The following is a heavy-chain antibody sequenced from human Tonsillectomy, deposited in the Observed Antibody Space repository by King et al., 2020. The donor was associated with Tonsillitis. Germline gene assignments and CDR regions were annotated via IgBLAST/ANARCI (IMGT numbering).Heavy chain of an antibody. J-gene: IGHJ4*02. Sequence: QLQESGPGLVKPSETLSLTCAVSGYSISSGYYWGWIRQPPGKGLEWIGSIYHSGSTYYNPSLKSRVTISVDTSKNQFSLKLSSVTAADTAVYYCARVPYTAIEAYFDYWGQGTLVTVSS. CDR1: GYSISSGYY. CDR3: ARVPYTAIEAYFDY. D-gene: IGHD5-18*01. V-gene: IGHV4-38-2*01. CDR2: IYHSGST.